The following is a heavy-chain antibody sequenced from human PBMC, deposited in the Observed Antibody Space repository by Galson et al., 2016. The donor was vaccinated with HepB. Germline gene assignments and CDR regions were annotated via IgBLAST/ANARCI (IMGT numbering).Heavy chain of an antibody. CDR1: GGSFSGYY. J-gene: IGHJ6*02. D-gene: IGHD3-10*02. CDR3: ARGKSVRVVGYYYYYGMDV. CDR2: INHSGSS. V-gene: IGHV4-34*01. Sequence: ETLSLTCAVYGGSFSGYYWSWIRQPPGKGLEWIGKINHSGSSNYNPSLKSRVAISVDPSKSQFSLELTSVTAADTAVYYCARGKSVRVVGYYYYYGMDVWGQGTTVTVS.